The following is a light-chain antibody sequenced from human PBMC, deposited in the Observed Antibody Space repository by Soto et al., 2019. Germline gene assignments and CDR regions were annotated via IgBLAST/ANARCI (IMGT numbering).Light chain of an antibody. Sequence: DIQMTQSPSSVSASVGDRVTITCRASQGISKWLAWYQQKPGKAPKLLIYKASTLKSGVPSRFSGSGSGTEFTLTISSLQPDDFATYYCQHYNSYSEAFGQGTKVELK. CDR2: KAS. CDR3: QHYNSYSEA. CDR1: QGISKW. V-gene: IGKV1-5*03. J-gene: IGKJ1*01.